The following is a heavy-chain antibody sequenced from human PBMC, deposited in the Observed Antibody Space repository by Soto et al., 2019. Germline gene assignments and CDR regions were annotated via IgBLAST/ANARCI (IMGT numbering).Heavy chain of an antibody. D-gene: IGHD3-22*01. V-gene: IGHV1-69*13. CDR2: IIPIFGTA. CDR1: GGTFSSYA. J-gene: IGHJ4*02. CDR3: ARATRGYDSSGYYLPLDY. Sequence: ASVKVSCKASGGTFSSYAISWVRQAPGQGLEWMGGIIPIFGTANYAQKFQGRVTITADESTSTAYMELSSLRSEDTAVYYCARATRGYDSSGYYLPLDYWGQGTLVTVSS.